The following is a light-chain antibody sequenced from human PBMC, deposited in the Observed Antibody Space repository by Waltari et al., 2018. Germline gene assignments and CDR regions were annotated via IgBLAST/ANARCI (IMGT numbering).Light chain of an antibody. CDR3: SSYTSSSTSRV. Sequence: QSALTQPASVSGSPGQSITISCTGTSSDVGGYNYLSWYQQHPGKAPKLMIYDVSKRPSGVSNRFSGSKSGNTASLTISGLQAEDEADYYCSSYTSSSTSRVFGGGTKLTVL. CDR1: SSDVGGYNY. CDR2: DVS. V-gene: IGLV2-14*01. J-gene: IGLJ2*01.